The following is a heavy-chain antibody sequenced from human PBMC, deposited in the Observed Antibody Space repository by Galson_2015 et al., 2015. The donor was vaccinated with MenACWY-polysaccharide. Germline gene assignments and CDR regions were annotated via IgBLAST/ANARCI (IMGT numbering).Heavy chain of an antibody. CDR1: GFTFSSYA. J-gene: IGHJ4*02. CDR3: AKDNRNIVVVVIDY. Sequence: SLRLSCAASGFTFSSYAMSWVRQAPGKGLEWVSAISGSGGSTYYADSVKGRFTISRDNFKNTLYLQMNSLRAEDTAVYYCAKDNRNIVVVVIDYWGQGTLVTVSS. V-gene: IGHV3-23*01. D-gene: IGHD2-15*01. CDR2: ISGSGGST.